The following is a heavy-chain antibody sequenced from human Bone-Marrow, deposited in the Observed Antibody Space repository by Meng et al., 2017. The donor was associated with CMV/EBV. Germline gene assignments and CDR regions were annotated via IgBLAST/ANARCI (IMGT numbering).Heavy chain of an antibody. J-gene: IGHJ4*02. V-gene: IGHV3-7*01. Sequence: GESLKISCAASGFTFSSYWMSWVRQAPGKGLEWVANIKQDGSEKYYVDSVKGRFTISRDNAKNSLYLQMNSLRAEDTAVYYCAREGTIFGAEPYYFDYWGQGTRVTGSS. D-gene: IGHD3-3*01. CDR1: GFTFSSYW. CDR3: AREGTIFGAEPYYFDY. CDR2: IKQDGSEK.